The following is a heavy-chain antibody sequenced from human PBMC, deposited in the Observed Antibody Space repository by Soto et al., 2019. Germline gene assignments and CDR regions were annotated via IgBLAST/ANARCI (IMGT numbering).Heavy chain of an antibody. CDR2: IYPGDSDT. CDR1: GYSFTSYW. D-gene: IGHD3-22*01. CDR3: ATAYDSSGYYYVVYAFDI. V-gene: IGHV5-51*01. Sequence: GESLKISCNGSGYSFTSYWIGWVRQMPGKGLEWMGIIYPGDSDTRYSPSFQGQVTISADKSISTAYLQWSSLKASDTAMYYCATAYDSSGYYYVVYAFDIWGQGTMVTVSS. J-gene: IGHJ3*02.